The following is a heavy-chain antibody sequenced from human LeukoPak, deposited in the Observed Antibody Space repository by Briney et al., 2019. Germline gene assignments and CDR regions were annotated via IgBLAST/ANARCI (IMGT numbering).Heavy chain of an antibody. J-gene: IGHJ4*02. CDR1: GFTFSSYW. CDR3: ARRAGAYSHPYDY. CDR2: INSDGSST. D-gene: IGHD4/OR15-4a*01. Sequence: GGSLRLSCAASGFTFSSYWMHWVRQAPGKGLVWVSRINSDGSSTSYADSVKGRFTISRDNAKNTLYLQMNSLRAEDTAVYYCARRAGAYSHPYDYWGQGTLVTVSS. V-gene: IGHV3-74*01.